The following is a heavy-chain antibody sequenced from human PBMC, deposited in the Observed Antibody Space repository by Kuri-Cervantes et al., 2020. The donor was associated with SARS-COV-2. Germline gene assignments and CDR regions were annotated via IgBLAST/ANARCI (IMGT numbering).Heavy chain of an antibody. J-gene: IGHJ6*02. CDR3: AKIKSLYSDYYGMDV. CDR2: LSAIDDTA. D-gene: IGHD6-13*01. V-gene: IGHV3-23*01. CDR1: GFTFTSYA. Sequence: GESLKISCAASGFTFTSYAMSWVRQAPGKGLEWVASLSAIDDTAHYADSVKGRFTISRDNSQNTLCLQMNSLRVEDTAIYYCAKIKSLYSDYYGMDVWRQGTTVTVSS.